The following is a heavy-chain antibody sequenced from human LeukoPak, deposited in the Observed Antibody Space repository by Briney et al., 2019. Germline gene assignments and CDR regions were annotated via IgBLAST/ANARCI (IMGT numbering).Heavy chain of an antibody. Sequence: LRLSCAASGFTFSSYAMHWIRQPPGKGLEWVGEMTRYGNTNYNPSLKSRVSLSVDTSRNQFTLKLTSVTAADTAVYYCARLDELVHDFWYFDLWGRGTLVTVSS. D-gene: IGHD3/OR15-3a*01. CDR3: ARLDELVHDFWYFDL. J-gene: IGHJ2*01. V-gene: IGHV4-34*01. CDR2: MTRYGNT. CDR1: GFTFSSYA.